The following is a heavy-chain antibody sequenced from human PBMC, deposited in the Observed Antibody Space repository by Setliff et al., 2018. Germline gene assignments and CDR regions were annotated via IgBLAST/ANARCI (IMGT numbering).Heavy chain of an antibody. Sequence: GGSLRLSCAASGFTFSNYWMSWVRQTPGKGLEWVAHIKQDGSEKYYVDSLKGRFIISRDNAKNSLYLQMNSLRDEDTAAYYCARERVGRYYYYHMDVWGKGTTVTVS. V-gene: IGHV3-7*03. CDR2: IKQDGSEK. D-gene: IGHD1-26*01. J-gene: IGHJ6*03. CDR3: ARERVGRYYYYHMDV. CDR1: GFTFSNYW.